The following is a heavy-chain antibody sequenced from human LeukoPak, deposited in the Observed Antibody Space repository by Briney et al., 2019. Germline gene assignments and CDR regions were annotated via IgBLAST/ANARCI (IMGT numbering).Heavy chain of an antibody. CDR2: IRGSGET. V-gene: IGHV3-66*03. CDR1: GFSVSSYY. Sequence: GGSLRLSCAVSGFSVSSYYMNWVRQAPGRGLEWVSLIRGSGETFYADSVKGRFTISRDNSKNTLYLQMNSLRAEDTAVYYCARDRYYYDSSGYRTTSFDYWGQGTLVTVSS. D-gene: IGHD3-22*01. CDR3: ARDRYYYDSSGYRTTSFDY. J-gene: IGHJ4*02.